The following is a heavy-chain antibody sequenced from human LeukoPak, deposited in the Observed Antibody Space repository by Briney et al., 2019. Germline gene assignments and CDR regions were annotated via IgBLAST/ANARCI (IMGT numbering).Heavy chain of an antibody. J-gene: IGHJ4*02. CDR1: GYTFTGYY. CDR3: ATTPLPDNSGWYQRPYDY. V-gene: IGHV1-2*06. CDR2: INPNSGGT. Sequence: ASVKVSCKASGYTFTGYYMHWVRQTPGQGREWMRRINPNSGGTNYAQKFQGRVTITRDTSIITAYMELSRLRSDDTAVYYCATTPLPDNSGWYQRPYDYWGQGTLVTVSS. D-gene: IGHD6-19*01.